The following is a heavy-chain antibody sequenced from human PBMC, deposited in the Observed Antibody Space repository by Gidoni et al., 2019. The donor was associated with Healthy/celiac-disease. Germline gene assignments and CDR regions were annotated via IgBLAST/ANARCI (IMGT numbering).Heavy chain of an antibody. CDR2: INPSGGST. CDR1: GYTFPSYY. D-gene: IGHD6-6*01. V-gene: IGHV1-46*01. Sequence: QVQLLQSGAEVKKPGASVQVSCKASGYTFPSYYMHWVRQAPGQGLEWMGIINPSGGSTSYAQKFQGRVTMTRDTSTSTVYMDLSSLRSEDTAVYYCARGTGSSYYYYYYMDVWGKGTTVTVSS. J-gene: IGHJ6*03. CDR3: ARGTGSSYYYYYYMDV.